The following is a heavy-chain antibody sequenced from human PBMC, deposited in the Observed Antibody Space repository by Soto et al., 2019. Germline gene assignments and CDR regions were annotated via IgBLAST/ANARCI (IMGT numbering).Heavy chain of an antibody. CDR2: IWYDGSNK. D-gene: IGHD4-17*01. CDR3: ARDQFSTVVTAFFDY. CDR1: GFTFSSYG. Sequence: QVQLVESGGGVVQPGRSLRLSCAASGFTFSSYGMHWVRQAPGKGLEWVAVIWYDGSNKYYADSVKGRFTISRDNSKNTLYLQMNSLRAEDTAVHYCARDQFSTVVTAFFDYWGQGTLVTVSS. J-gene: IGHJ4*02. V-gene: IGHV3-33*01.